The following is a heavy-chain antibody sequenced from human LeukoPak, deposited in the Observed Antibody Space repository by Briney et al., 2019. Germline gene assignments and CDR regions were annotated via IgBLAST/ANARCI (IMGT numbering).Heavy chain of an antibody. CDR1: GGSISSSSYY. Sequence: SETLSLTCTVSGGSISSSSYYWGWIRQPPGKGLEWIGSIYYSGSTYYNPSLKSRVTISVDTSKNQFSLKLSSVTAADTAVYYCARIGYCSSTSCEDYWGQGTLVTVSS. CDR3: ARIGYCSSTSCEDY. J-gene: IGHJ4*02. V-gene: IGHV4-39*01. D-gene: IGHD2-2*01. CDR2: IYYSGST.